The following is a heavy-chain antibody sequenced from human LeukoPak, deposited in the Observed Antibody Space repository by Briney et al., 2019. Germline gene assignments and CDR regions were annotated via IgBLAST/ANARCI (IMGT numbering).Heavy chain of an antibody. Sequence: SETLSLTCTVSGYSITRYYWTWIRQPPGKGLEWIGDVYYSGSTNYNPSLKSRVTISIDTSHNQFSLNLNSVTAADTAVYYCARFGAAAGTDYWGQGTLVTVSS. CDR1: GYSITRYY. D-gene: IGHD6-13*01. J-gene: IGHJ4*02. CDR3: ARFGAAAGTDY. V-gene: IGHV4-59*01. CDR2: VYYSGST.